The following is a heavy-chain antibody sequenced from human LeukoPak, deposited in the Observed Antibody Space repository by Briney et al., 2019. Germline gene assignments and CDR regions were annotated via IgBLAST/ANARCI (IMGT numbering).Heavy chain of an antibody. CDR1: GYTFTSYG. CDR3: ARGAYYGSGSGDYYYYGMDV. J-gene: IGHJ6*02. V-gene: IGHV1-18*01. CDR2: ISAYNGNT. D-gene: IGHD3-10*01. Sequence: ASVKVSCKASGYTFTSYGISWVPQAPGQGLEWMGWISAYNGNTNYAQKLQGRVTMTTDTSTSTAYMELRSLRSDDTAVYYCARGAYYGSGSGDYYYYGMDVWGQGTTVTVSS.